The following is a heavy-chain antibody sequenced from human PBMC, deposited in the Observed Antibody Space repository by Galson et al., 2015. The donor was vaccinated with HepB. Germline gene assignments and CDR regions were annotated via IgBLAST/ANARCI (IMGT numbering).Heavy chain of an antibody. CDR2: ISDYNGNT. D-gene: IGHD2-15*01. CDR3: SRDLSWDY. Sequence: SVKVSCKAFGYTFTSHTFSWVRQAPGQGLEWMGWISDYNGNTNYAQKFQDRVTMTTDTSASTAHIELRSLRSDDTAGYYCSRDLSWDYWGHGTLVTVSS. J-gene: IGHJ4*01. V-gene: IGHV1-18*04. CDR1: GYTFTSHT.